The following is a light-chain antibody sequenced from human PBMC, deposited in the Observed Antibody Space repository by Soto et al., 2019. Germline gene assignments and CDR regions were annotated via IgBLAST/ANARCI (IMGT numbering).Light chain of an antibody. CDR3: QQTYSAPRT. V-gene: IGKV1-39*01. CDR2: AAS. CDR1: QSIDRY. Sequence: DIQMTQSPSSLSASVGDRVTITCRASQSIDRYLNWYQQKPGKAPKVLIYAASSLQSGVPSRFSGSGSGTDFTLIISNLQPEDFATYYCQQTYSAPRTFGQGTNLEIK. J-gene: IGKJ1*01.